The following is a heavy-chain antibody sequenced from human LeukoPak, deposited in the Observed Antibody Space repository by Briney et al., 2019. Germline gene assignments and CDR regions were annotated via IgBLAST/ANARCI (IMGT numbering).Heavy chain of an antibody. J-gene: IGHJ4*02. V-gene: IGHV3-74*01. CDR3: AREYSSSWSTNFDY. CDR1: GFTFSSYW. CDR2: INSDGSST. D-gene: IGHD6-13*01. Sequence: GGSLRLSCAASGFTFSSYWMHWVRQAPGKGLVWVSRINSDGSSTSYADSGKGRFTISRDNAKNTLYLQMNSLRAEDTAVYYCAREYSSSWSTNFDYWGQGTLVTVSS.